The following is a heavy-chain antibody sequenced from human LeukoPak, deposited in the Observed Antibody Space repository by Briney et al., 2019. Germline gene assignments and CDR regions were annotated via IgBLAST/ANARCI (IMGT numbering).Heavy chain of an antibody. CDR1: GYDFTKYA. J-gene: IGHJ4*02. CDR2: IDAGNGRT. CDR3: ARDLGAYDSSGYIDY. Sequence: ASVKVSCKASGYDFTKYAVQWVRQAPGQRLEWMGWIDAGNGRTKYSQDFQGRVTITRDTSASTAYMELRSLRSDDTAVYYCARDLGAYDSSGYIDYWGQGTLVTVSS. D-gene: IGHD3-22*01. V-gene: IGHV1-3*01.